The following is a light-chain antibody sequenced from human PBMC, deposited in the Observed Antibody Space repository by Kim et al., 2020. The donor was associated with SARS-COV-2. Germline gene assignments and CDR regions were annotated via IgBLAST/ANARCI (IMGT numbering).Light chain of an antibody. CDR1: QSIGNY. J-gene: IGKJ1*01. CDR3: QESHNMAGT. CDR2: LAS. Sequence: SIGDRVTITCRASQSIGNYVNWYQQKPGKAPRLLVFLASTLERGVPPRFGGSGSGTDFTLTISSLEAEDFATYFCQESHNMAGTFGQGTKVDI. V-gene: IGKV1-39*01.